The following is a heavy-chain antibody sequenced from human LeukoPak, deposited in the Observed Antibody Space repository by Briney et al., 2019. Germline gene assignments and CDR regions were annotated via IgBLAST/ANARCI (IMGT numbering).Heavy chain of an antibody. CDR3: ARGYVVVPAAISDY. J-gene: IGHJ4*02. D-gene: IGHD2-2*01. CDR1: GYTFTGYY. Sequence: ASVKVSCTASGYTFTGYYMHWVRQAPGQGLEWMGWINPNSGGTNYAQKFQGRVTMTRDTSISTAYMELGRLRSDDTAVYYCARGYVVVPAAISDYWGQGTLVTVSS. V-gene: IGHV1-2*02. CDR2: INPNSGGT.